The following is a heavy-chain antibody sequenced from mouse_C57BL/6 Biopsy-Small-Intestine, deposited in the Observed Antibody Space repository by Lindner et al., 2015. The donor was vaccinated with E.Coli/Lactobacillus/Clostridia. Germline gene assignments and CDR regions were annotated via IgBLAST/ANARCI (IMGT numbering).Heavy chain of an antibody. CDR1: GYTFTSYD. J-gene: IGHJ2*01. V-gene: IGHV1-85*01. CDR2: IYPRDGST. CDR3: ARDYGSSYGDYFDY. D-gene: IGHD1-1*01. Sequence: VQLQESGPELVKPGASVKLSCKDSGYTFTSYDINWVKQRPGQGLEWIGWIYPRDGSTKYNEKFKGKATLTVDTSSSTAYMDLHSLTSEDSAVYFCARDYGSSYGDYFDYWGQGTTLTVSS.